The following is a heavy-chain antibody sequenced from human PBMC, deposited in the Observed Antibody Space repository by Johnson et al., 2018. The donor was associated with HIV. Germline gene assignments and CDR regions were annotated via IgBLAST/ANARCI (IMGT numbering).Heavy chain of an antibody. CDR2: ISGSGVST. Sequence: MQLVESGGGLVQPGRSLRLSCAASGFTFDHYAMHWVRQAPGKGLEWVSGISGSGVSTYYADSVKGRFTISRDNSKDTLFLQMDSLRPEDTAVYYCANLLFLQWLAPDDGFDIWGQGTMVTVSS. J-gene: IGHJ3*02. V-gene: IGHV3-23*04. CDR1: GFTFDHYA. D-gene: IGHD3-3*01. CDR3: ANLLFLQWLAPDDGFDI.